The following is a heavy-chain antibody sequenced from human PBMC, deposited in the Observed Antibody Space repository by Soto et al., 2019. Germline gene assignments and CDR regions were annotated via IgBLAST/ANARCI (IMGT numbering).Heavy chain of an antibody. Sequence: QVQLVQSGAAVKKPGASVKVSCKASGFSFTGYYIHWLRQAPGQGLGWMGWINAHSGGTEYAQKFQGRVTLTRDTSIATAYLTLTSLTSDDTALYYCAKDLTRQLAYWLDPWGQGTQVTVSS. V-gene: IGHV1-2*02. CDR2: INAHSGGT. J-gene: IGHJ5*02. D-gene: IGHD6-6*01. CDR1: GFSFTGYY. CDR3: AKDLTRQLAYWLDP.